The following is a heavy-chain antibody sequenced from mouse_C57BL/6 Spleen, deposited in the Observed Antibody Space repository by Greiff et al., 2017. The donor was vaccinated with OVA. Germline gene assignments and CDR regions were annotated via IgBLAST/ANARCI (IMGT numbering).Heavy chain of an antibody. J-gene: IGHJ1*03. Sequence: VQLQQSGPELVKPGASVKISCKASGYAFSSSWMNWVKQRPGKGLEWIGRIYPGDGDTNYNGKFKGKATLTADKSSSTAYMQLSSLTSEDSAVYFCAKELDSNSRFWYFDVWGTGTTVTVSS. CDR1: GYAFSSSW. V-gene: IGHV1-82*01. D-gene: IGHD2-5*01. CDR2: IYPGDGDT. CDR3: AKELDSNSRFWYFDV.